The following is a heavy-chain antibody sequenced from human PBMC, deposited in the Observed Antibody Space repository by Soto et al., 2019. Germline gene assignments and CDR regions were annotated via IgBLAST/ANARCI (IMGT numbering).Heavy chain of an antibody. V-gene: IGHV6-1*01. Sequence: QSQTLSLTCAISGDSVSSNSAAWNWIRQSPSRGLEWLGRTYYRSKWYNDYAVSVKSRITINPDTSKNQFSLQLNSVTPEDTAVYYCARVARRRRFNWGSPGEAFDIWGQGTMVTVSS. CDR1: GDSVSSNSAA. CDR2: TYYRSKWYN. D-gene: IGHD7-27*01. J-gene: IGHJ3*02. CDR3: ARVARRRRFNWGSPGEAFDI.